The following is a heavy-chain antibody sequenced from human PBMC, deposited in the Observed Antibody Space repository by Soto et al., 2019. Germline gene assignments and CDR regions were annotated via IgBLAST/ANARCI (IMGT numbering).Heavy chain of an antibody. V-gene: IGHV3-23*01. J-gene: IGHJ4*02. D-gene: IGHD4-17*01. CDR2: ISGSGGST. CDR3: AKIKYGDYEGSFDY. Sequence: GGSLRLSCAASGFTFSSYAISWVRQAPGKGLEWVSAISGSGGSTYYADSVKGRFTISRDNSKNTLYLQMNSLRAEDTAVYYCAKIKYGDYEGSFDYWGQGTLVTVSS. CDR1: GFTFSSYA.